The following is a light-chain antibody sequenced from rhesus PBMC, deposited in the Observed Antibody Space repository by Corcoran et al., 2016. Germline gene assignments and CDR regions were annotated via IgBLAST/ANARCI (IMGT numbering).Light chain of an antibody. CDR1: SSDIGGYNY. Sequence: QAALTQPPSVSGSPGQSVTISCTGTSSDIGGYNYVSWYQQHPGKAPKLMIYDVSKRPSGVSDRFSGSKSGNTASLTISGLQAEDEADYYCSSYPGSNTFVFGSGTKLTVL. CDR3: SSYPGSNTFV. J-gene: IGLJ6*01. V-gene: IGLV2-23*01. CDR2: DVS.